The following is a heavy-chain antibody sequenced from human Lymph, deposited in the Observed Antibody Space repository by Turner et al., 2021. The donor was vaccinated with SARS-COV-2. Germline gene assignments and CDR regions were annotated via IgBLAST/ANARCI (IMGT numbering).Heavy chain of an antibody. D-gene: IGHD1-26*01. CDR1: GGTFSSYA. Sequence: QVQLVQSGAEVKKPGSSVKVSCKASGGTFSSYAINWVRQAPGQGLEWMGRIIPILGIANYAQKFQGRVTITADKSTSTAYMELSSLRSEDTAVYYCARGRLDSFGGGYYSWLDPWGQGTLVTVSS. CDR3: ARGRLDSFGGGYYSWLDP. V-gene: IGHV1-69*04. J-gene: IGHJ5*02. CDR2: IIPILGIA.